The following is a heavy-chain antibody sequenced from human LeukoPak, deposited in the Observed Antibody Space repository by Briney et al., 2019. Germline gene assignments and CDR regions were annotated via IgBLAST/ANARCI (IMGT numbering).Heavy chain of an antibody. CDR2: IRYDGSNK. CDR1: GFTFSSHG. J-gene: IGHJ4*02. V-gene: IGHV3-30*02. Sequence: GSLRPSFAASGFTFSSHGMPWVRQAPGKGLGWVAFIRYDGSNKYYADSVKGRFTISRDNSKNTLYLQMNSLRAEDTAVYYCAKIVVVVAATLDDYWGQGTLVTVSS. D-gene: IGHD2-15*01. CDR3: AKIVVVVAATLDDY.